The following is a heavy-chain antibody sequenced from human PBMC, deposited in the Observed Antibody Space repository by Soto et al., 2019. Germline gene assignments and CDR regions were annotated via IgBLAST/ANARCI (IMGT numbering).Heavy chain of an antibody. CDR3: ARSVEWLASFDY. Sequence: ASVKVSCKASGGTFSSYTISWVRQAPGQGLEWMGRIIPILGIANYAQKFQGRVTITADKSTSTAYMELSSLRSEDTAVYYCARSVEWLASFDYWGQGTLVTVSS. D-gene: IGHD6-19*01. CDR2: IIPILGIA. J-gene: IGHJ4*02. CDR1: GGTFSSYT. V-gene: IGHV1-69*02.